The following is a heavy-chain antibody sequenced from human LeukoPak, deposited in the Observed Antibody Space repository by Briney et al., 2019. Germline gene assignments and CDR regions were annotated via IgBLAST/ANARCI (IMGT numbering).Heavy chain of an antibody. CDR1: GFTFSSYA. V-gene: IGHV3-23*01. D-gene: IGHD6-19*01. Sequence: GGSLRLSCAASGFTFSSYAMSWVRQTPGKGLEDLSQIKYDGSDSYYADSVKGRFTISRDNAKNTLYLQMSTLRVEDTAVYYCVRGTSVWSGLDYWGQGTQVTVSS. J-gene: IGHJ4*02. CDR3: VRGTSVWSGLDY. CDR2: IKYDGSDS.